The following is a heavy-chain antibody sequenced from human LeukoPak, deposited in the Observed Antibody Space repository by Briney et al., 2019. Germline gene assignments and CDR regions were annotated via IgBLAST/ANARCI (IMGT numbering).Heavy chain of an antibody. D-gene: IGHD1-26*01. CDR2: ISGGSETT. J-gene: IGHJ4*02. Sequence: PGGSLRLSCAASGFTFGSYAMSWVRQAPGKGLEWVSTISGGSETTSYADSAKGRFTNSRDNSKNTVYLQMNSLRAEDTAVYYCAKVLSGSQDYWGQGTLVTVFS. CDR3: AKVLSGSQDY. V-gene: IGHV3-23*01. CDR1: GFTFGSYA.